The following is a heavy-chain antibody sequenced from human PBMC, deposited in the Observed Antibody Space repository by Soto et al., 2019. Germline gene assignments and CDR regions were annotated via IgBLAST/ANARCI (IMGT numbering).Heavy chain of an antibody. CDR1: GFTFSSYG. Sequence: ESGGGVVQPGRSLRLSCAASGFTFSSYGMHWVRQAPGKGLEWVAVIWYDGSNKYYADSVKGRFTISRDNSKNTLYLQMNSLRAEDTAVYYCARDGQQLVRPLDYWGQGTLVTVSS. J-gene: IGHJ4*02. D-gene: IGHD6-6*01. CDR2: IWYDGSNK. CDR3: ARDGQQLVRPLDY. V-gene: IGHV3-33*01.